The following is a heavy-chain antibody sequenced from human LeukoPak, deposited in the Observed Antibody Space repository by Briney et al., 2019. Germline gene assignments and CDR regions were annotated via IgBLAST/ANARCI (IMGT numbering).Heavy chain of an antibody. CDR2: IYYSGST. CDR1: GGSISSYY. D-gene: IGHD3-22*01. Sequence: SETLSLTCTVSGGSISSYYWSWIRQPPGKGLEWIGYIYYSGSTNYNPSLKSRVTISVDTSKNQFSLKLSSVTAADTAVYYCALGNYYDSSGFLGYWGQGTLVTVSS. V-gene: IGHV4-59*01. CDR3: ALGNYYDSSGFLGY. J-gene: IGHJ4*02.